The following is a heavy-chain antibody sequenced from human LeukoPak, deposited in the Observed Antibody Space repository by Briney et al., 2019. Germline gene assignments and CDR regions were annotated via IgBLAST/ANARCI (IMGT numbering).Heavy chain of an antibody. J-gene: IGHJ3*02. CDR3: ARDLYSGNYLTGNDAFDI. CDR2: ISSSSSYI. Sequence: NPGESLRLSCTASGFTFSTYSMNWVRQAPGKGLEWVSSISSSSSYIYYADSVKGRFTISRDNAKNSLYLQMNSLRAEDTAVYYCARDLYSGNYLTGNDAFDIWGQGTMVTVSS. D-gene: IGHD1-26*01. CDR1: GFTFSTYS. V-gene: IGHV3-21*01.